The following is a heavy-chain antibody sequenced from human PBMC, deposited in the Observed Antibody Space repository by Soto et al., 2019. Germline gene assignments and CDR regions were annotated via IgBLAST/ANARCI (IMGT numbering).Heavy chain of an antibody. Sequence: SVKVSCKASGGTFSSYAISWVRQAPGQGLEWIGGIIPIFGTANYAQKFQGRVTITADESTSTAYMELSSLRSEDTAVYYCARGYNWNYRLRGNWFDPWGQGTLVTVSS. V-gene: IGHV1-69*13. CDR2: IIPIFGTA. J-gene: IGHJ5*02. D-gene: IGHD1-7*01. CDR3: ARGYNWNYRLRGNWFDP. CDR1: GGTFSSYA.